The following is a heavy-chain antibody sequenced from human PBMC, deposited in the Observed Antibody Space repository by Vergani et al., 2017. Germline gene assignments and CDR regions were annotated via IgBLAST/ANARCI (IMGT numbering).Heavy chain of an antibody. CDR3: ARVVVPAAFFDY. CDR2: IYYSGST. Sequence: QVQLQESGPGLVKPSETLSLTCTVSGGSISSYYWSWIRQPPGKGLEWIGYIYYSGSTNYNPSLKSRVTISVDTSKNQFSLKLSSVTAADTAVYYCARVVVPAAFFDYWGQGTLVTVSS. J-gene: IGHJ4*02. V-gene: IGHV4-59*01. D-gene: IGHD2-2*01. CDR1: GGSISSYY.